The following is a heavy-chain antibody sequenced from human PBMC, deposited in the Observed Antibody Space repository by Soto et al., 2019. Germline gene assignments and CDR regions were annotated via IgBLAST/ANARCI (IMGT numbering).Heavy chain of an antibody. D-gene: IGHD2-2*02. CDR3: ARDGGYCSSTSCYTGFYYNGMDV. V-gene: IGHV1-18*01. J-gene: IGHJ6*02. Sequence: ASVKVSCKASGYTFPSYGINWVRQAPGQGLEWMGWISAYNGNTNYAQKLQGRVTMTTDTSTSTAYMELRSLRSDDTAVYYCARDGGYCSSTSCYTGFYYNGMDVWGQGTMVTVSS. CDR2: ISAYNGNT. CDR1: GYTFPSYG.